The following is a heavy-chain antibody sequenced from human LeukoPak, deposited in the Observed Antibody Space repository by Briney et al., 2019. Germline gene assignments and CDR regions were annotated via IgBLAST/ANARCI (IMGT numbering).Heavy chain of an antibody. CDR3: ARVSQGGYFDY. CDR2: IYYSGST. D-gene: IGHD3-16*01. Sequence: PSETLSLTCTVSGGTISSYYWTWIRQPPGKGLEWIGYIYYSGSTNYNPSLKSRVTISVDTSKNQFSLKLSSVTAADTAVYYCARVSQGGYFDYWGQGTLVTVSS. V-gene: IGHV4-59*01. CDR1: GGTISSYY. J-gene: IGHJ4*02.